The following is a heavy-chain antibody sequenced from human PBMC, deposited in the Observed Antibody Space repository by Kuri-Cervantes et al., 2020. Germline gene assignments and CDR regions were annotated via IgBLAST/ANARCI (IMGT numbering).Heavy chain of an antibody. CDR1: GYTFTSYG. J-gene: IGHJ4*02. Sequence: ASVKVSCKASGYTFTSYGISWVRQAPGQGLEWMGWISAYNGNTNYAQKLQGRVTMTTDTSTSTAYMELRSLRSDDTAMYYCARGTYYYDSSGYYIYYFDYWGQGTLVTVSS. CDR3: ARGTYYYDSSGYYIYYFDY. D-gene: IGHD3-22*01. V-gene: IGHV1-18*01. CDR2: ISAYNGNT.